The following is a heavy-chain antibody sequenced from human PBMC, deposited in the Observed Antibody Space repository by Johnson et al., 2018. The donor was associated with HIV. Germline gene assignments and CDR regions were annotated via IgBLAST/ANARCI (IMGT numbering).Heavy chain of an antibody. Sequence: QVQLVESGGGVVQPGRSLRLSCAASGFTFSSYAMHWVRQAPGKGLEWVAVISYDGSNKYYADSVKGRFTISRDNSKNTLYLQMNSLRAEDTAVYYCAREAHYYDSSGLKRGAFDICGQGTLVTVSS. CDR2: ISYDGSNK. D-gene: IGHD3-22*01. J-gene: IGHJ3*02. V-gene: IGHV3-30-3*01. CDR3: AREAHYYDSSGLKRGAFDI. CDR1: GFTFSSYA.